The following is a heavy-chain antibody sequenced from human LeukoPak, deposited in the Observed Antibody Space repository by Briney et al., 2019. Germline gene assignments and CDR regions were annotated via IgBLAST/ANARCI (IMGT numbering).Heavy chain of an antibody. CDR3: ARAFWRLGAHDAFDI. V-gene: IGHV4-38-2*02. Sequence: PSETLSLTCTVSGYSISSIYYWGWIRPPPGQGLEWIGTIDHIGNTFYNPSLTSRVSISVDTSKNHFSLNLTSVTATDTALYYCARAFWRLGAHDAFDIWGQGTMVTVSS. CDR1: GYSISSIYY. CDR2: IDHIGNT. J-gene: IGHJ3*02. D-gene: IGHD3-3*01.